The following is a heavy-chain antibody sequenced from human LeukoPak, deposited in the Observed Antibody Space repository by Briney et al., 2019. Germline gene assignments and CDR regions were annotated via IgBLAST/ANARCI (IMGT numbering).Heavy chain of an antibody. J-gene: IGHJ4*02. D-gene: IGHD3-9*01. V-gene: IGHV1-69*13. CDR2: IIPIFGTA. Sequence: SVKVSCKASGYTFTSYGINWVRQAPGQGLEWMGGIIPIFGTANYAQKFQGRVTITADESTSTAYMELSSLRSEDTAVYYCALQPRYFDWFLVWGQGTLVTVSS. CDR1: GYTFTSYG. CDR3: ALQPRYFDWFLV.